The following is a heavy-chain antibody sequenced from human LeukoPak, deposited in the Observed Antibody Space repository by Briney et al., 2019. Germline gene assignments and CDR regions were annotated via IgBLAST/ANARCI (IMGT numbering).Heavy chain of an antibody. D-gene: IGHD6-19*01. V-gene: IGHV3-23*01. CDR3: AKGIAVAGNSQYFDY. CDR2: ISGSGDTT. Sequence: GGSLRLSCAASGFTFSSYAMSWVRQAPGKGLEWVSGISGSGDTTHYADFVKGRFTISRDNSKNTVYLQMNSPRAEDTAVYYCAKGIAVAGNSQYFDYWGQGTLVIVSS. J-gene: IGHJ4*02. CDR1: GFTFSSYA.